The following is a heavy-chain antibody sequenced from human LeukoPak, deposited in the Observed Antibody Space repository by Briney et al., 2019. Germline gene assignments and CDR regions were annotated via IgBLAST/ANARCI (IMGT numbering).Heavy chain of an antibody. V-gene: IGHV1-46*01. D-gene: IGHD3-22*01. J-gene: IGHJ4*02. CDR2: INPSGGST. Sequence: ASVKVSCKASGYTFTSYYMHWVRQAPGQGLEWMGIINPSGGSTGYAQKFQGRVTMTGDTSTSTVYMELSSLRSEDTAVYYCARDWENYDSSGYYVFWGQGTLVTVSS. CDR1: GYTFTSYY. CDR3: ARDWENYDSSGYYVF.